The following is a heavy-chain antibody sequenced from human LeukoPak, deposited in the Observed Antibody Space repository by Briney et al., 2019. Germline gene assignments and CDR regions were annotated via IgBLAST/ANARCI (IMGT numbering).Heavy chain of an antibody. D-gene: IGHD3-22*01. V-gene: IGHV2-5*01. J-gene: IGHJ5*02. CDR2: IYWNDDK. Sequence: SGPTLVNPTPTLTLTCTFSGFSLSTSGVGVGWIRQPPGKALEWLALIYWNDDKRYSPSLKSRLTITKDTSKNQVVLTMTNMDPVDTATYYCAHNHYYDSSGYHNWFDPWGQGTLVTVSS. CDR3: AHNHYYDSSGYHNWFDP. CDR1: GFSLSTSGVG.